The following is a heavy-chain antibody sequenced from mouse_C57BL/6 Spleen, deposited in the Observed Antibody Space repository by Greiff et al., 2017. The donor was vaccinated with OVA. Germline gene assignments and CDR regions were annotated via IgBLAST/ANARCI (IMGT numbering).Heavy chain of an antibody. D-gene: IGHD3-1*01. CDR2: IYPGDGDT. Sequence: VQLQQSGAELVKPGASVKISRKASGYAFSSYWMNWVKQRPGKGLEWIGQIYPGDGDTNYNGKFKGKATLTADKSSSTAYMQLSSLTSEDSAVYFCARQPSGYAMDYWGQGTSVTVSS. V-gene: IGHV1-80*01. CDR1: GYAFSSYW. J-gene: IGHJ4*01. CDR3: ARQPSGYAMDY.